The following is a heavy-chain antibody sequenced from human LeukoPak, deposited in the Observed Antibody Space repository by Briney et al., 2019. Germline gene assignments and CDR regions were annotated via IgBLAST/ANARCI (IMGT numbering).Heavy chain of an antibody. D-gene: IGHD3-22*01. J-gene: IGHJ4*02. Sequence: GGSLRLSCAASGFTFSSYAMSWVRQAPGKGLEWVSAISGSGGSTYYADSVKGRFTISRDNAKNSLYLQMNSLRAEDTAVYYCARGSAMIVVVIDYWGQGTLVTVSS. CDR2: ISGSGGST. CDR1: GFTFSSYA. CDR3: ARGSAMIVVVIDY. V-gene: IGHV3-23*01.